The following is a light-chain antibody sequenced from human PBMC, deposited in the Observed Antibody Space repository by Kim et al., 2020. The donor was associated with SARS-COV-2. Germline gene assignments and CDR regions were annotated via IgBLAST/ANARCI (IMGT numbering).Light chain of an antibody. Sequence: RQTPRLTCPVNSHNDGALGVAWLQQHPGHPPKLLSYRSDGRPSGIPERFSASRSGNTASLTISGLQPEDEADYYCSAWDSSLSAWVFGEGTKLTVL. CDR2: RSD. J-gene: IGLJ3*02. CDR1: SHNDGALG. V-gene: IGLV10-54*04. CDR3: SAWDSSLSAWV.